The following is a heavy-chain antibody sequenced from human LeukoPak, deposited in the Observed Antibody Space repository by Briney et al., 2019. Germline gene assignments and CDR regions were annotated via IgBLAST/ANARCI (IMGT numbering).Heavy chain of an antibody. V-gene: IGHV3-7*01. CDR1: GFTFSSYW. CDR2: IRQDGSEK. J-gene: IGHJ6*03. CDR3: AREERYDSSGYYYVGDYYYYMDV. Sequence: GGSLRLSCAASGFTFSSYWMSWVRQAPGKGLEWVANIRQDGSEKYYVDSVKGRFTISRDNAKNSLYLQMNSLRAEDTAVYYCAREERYDSSGYYYVGDYYYYMDVWGKGTTVTVSS. D-gene: IGHD3-22*01.